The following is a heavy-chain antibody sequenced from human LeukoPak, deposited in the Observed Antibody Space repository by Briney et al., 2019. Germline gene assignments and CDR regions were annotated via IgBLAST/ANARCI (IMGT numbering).Heavy chain of an antibody. CDR1: GFTLSSYG. CDR2: ISYDGSNK. J-gene: IGHJ4*02. Sequence: GGSLRLSCAASGFTLSSYGMHWVRQAPGKGLEWVAVISYDGSNKYYADSVKGRFTISRDNSKNTLHLQMNSLRAEDTAVYYCAKQSWGSTYYFDYWGQGTLVTVSS. V-gene: IGHV3-30*18. CDR3: AKQSWGSTYYFDY. D-gene: IGHD7-27*01.